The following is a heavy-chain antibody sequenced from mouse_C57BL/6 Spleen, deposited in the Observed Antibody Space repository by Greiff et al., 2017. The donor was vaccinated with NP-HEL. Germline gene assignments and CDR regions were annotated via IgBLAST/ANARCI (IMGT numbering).Heavy chain of an antibody. J-gene: IGHJ4*01. CDR2: IWGGGST. V-gene: IGHV2-9*01. CDR3: AKHGGPYAMDY. Sequence: VKLMESGPGLVAPSQCLSITCTVSGFSFTSYGVDWVRQPPGKGLEWLGVIWGGGSTTYNSALMSRLSTSKDDSKSQVFLKMNSLQTDDTTMYYCAKHGGPYAMDYWGQGTSVTVSS. CDR1: GFSFTSYG.